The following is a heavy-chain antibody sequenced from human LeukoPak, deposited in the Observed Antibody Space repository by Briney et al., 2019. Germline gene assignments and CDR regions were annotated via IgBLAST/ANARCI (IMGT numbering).Heavy chain of an antibody. V-gene: IGHV1-18*01. CDR2: ISAYNGDT. Sequence: ASVKVSCKASGYTFTSYTIMWVRQAPGQGLEWMGYISAYNGDTYYVQKFQGRATMTTDTSTSTAFKELRSLRSDDTAIYYCARVKIFGVAISNWFDPWGQGTLVTVSS. CDR3: ARVKIFGVAISNWFDP. CDR1: GYTFTSYT. D-gene: IGHD3-3*01. J-gene: IGHJ5*02.